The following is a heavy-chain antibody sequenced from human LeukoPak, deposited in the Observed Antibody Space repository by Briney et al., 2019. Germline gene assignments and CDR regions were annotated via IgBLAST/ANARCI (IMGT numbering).Heavy chain of an antibody. CDR2: ISYDGSNK. CDR1: GFTFSSYA. D-gene: IGHD2-2*01. V-gene: IGHV3-30-3*01. Sequence: GGSLRLSCAASGFTFSSYAMHWVRQAPGKGLEWVAVISYDGSNKYYADSVKGRFTISRDNSKNTLYLQMNSLRAEDTAVYYCARETSGFDLWGRGTLVTVSS. CDR3: ARETSGFDL. J-gene: IGHJ2*01.